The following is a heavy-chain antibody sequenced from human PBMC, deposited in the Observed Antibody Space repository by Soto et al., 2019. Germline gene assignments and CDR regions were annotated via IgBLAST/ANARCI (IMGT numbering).Heavy chain of an antibody. D-gene: IGHD7-27*01. CDR2: IRSKAYGGTT. Sequence: PGVSLRLSCTASGFTFGDYAMSWFRQAPGKGLEWVGFIRSKAYGGTTEYAASVKGRFTISRDDSKSIAYLQMNSLKTEDTAVYYCTRERSTLTGESPAEYWGQGTLVTVSS. CDR1: GFTFGDYA. J-gene: IGHJ4*02. V-gene: IGHV3-49*03. CDR3: TRERSTLTGESPAEY.